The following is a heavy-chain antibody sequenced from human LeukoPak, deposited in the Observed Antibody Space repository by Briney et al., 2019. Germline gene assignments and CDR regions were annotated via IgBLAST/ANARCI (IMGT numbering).Heavy chain of an antibody. Sequence: GGSLRLSCAASGFTFSSYAMSWVRQAPGKGLEWVSAISGSGGSTYYADSVKGRFTISRDNSKNTLSLQMNSLRAEDTAVYYCATRGTRVTTFLDYWGQGPLVTVSS. CDR2: ISGSGGST. V-gene: IGHV3-23*01. J-gene: IGHJ4*02. CDR3: ATRGTRVTTFLDY. CDR1: GFTFSSYA. D-gene: IGHD4-17*01.